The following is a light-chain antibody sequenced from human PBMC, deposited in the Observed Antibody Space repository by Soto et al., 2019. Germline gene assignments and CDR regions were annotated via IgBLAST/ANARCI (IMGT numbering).Light chain of an antibody. CDR3: SSYAGTYLHVR. Sequence: QSALTQPGSVSGAPGQSVTISCTGTSSDVGDYNSVSWYQQQPDKAPKLIIYDVSKRPSGVPDRFSGSKSGNTASLTISGLQTEDEADYHCSSYAGTYLHVRFGGGSQLTVL. V-gene: IGLV2-11*01. CDR2: DVS. J-gene: IGLJ2*01. CDR1: SSDVGDYNS.